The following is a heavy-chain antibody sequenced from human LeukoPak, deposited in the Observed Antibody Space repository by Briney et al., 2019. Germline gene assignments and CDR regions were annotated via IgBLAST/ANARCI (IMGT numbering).Heavy chain of an antibody. CDR2: VNESGGT. Sequence: SETLSLTCAVYVDSFSNYYWNWIRQTPGKGLEWIGEVNESGGTNINPSLRSRVILSVDTSKNQFSLKLISMTAADTAIYYCARRTFGGVIAYWGQGTLVTVSS. D-gene: IGHD3-16*02. CDR3: ARRTFGGVIAY. V-gene: IGHV4-34*01. J-gene: IGHJ4*02. CDR1: VDSFSNYY.